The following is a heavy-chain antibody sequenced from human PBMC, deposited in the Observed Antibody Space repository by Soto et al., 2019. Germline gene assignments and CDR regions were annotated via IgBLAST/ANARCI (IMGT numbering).Heavy chain of an antibody. D-gene: IGHD1-26*01. CDR3: AKDRLRGGFLTTATTNGMDV. V-gene: IGHV3-30*18. J-gene: IGHJ6*02. CDR2: ISYDGSNK. Sequence: GESLKISCAASGFTFGNYWMHWVRQAPGKGLEWVALISYDGSNKYYVDSVKGRFTISRDNSKNTLFLQMNSLRAGDTAVYYCAKDRLRGGFLTTATTNGMDVWGQGTTVTVSS. CDR1: GFTFGNYW.